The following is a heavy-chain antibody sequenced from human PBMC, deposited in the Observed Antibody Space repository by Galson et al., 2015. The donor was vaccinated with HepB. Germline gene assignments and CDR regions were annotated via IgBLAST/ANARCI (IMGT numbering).Heavy chain of an antibody. CDR3: ARDRGGGSSAFDI. CDR2: IIPILGIA. CDR1: GGTFSSYA. Sequence: SVKVSCKASGGTFSSYAISWVRQAPGQGLEWMGRIIPILGIANYAQKFQGRVTITADKSTSTADMGLSSLRSEDTAVYYCARDRGGGSSAFDIWCQGTMVTVSS. J-gene: IGHJ3*02. V-gene: IGHV1-69*04. D-gene: IGHD2-15*01.